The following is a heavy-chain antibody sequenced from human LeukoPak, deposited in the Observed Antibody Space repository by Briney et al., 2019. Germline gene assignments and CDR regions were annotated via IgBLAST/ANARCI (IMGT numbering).Heavy chain of an antibody. CDR3: ARPADPLRYFGSSLYYFDY. J-gene: IGHJ4*02. Sequence: ASVKVSCKASGYTFTSYGISWVRQAPGQGLEWMGWISAYNGNTNYAQKLQGRVTMTTDTSTSTAYMELRSLRSDDTAVYYCARPADPLRYFGSSLYYFDYWGQGTLVTVSS. CDR1: GYTFTSYG. D-gene: IGHD3-9*01. V-gene: IGHV1-18*01. CDR2: ISAYNGNT.